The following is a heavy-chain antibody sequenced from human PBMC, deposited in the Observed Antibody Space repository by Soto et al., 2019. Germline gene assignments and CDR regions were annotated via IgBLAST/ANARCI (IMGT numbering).Heavy chain of an antibody. CDR1: GGTFSSYA. CDR2: IIPIFGRA. J-gene: IGHJ4*02. CDR3: ARDRVSSSWYYFDY. Sequence: SVKVSCQAPGGTFSSYAISWVRHAPGQGLEWMGVIIPIFGRANYAQKFQGRVTMTRDTSISTAYMELRRLRSDDTAVYYCARDRVSSSWYYFDYWGQGTLVTVSS. V-gene: IGHV1-69*05. D-gene: IGHD6-13*01.